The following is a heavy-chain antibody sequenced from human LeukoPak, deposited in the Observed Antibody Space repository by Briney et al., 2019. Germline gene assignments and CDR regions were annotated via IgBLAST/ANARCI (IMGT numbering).Heavy chain of an antibody. J-gene: IGHJ5*02. D-gene: IGHD3-22*01. CDR3: ARAQSATLSYYFDL. CDR2: TWSDGSDK. CDR1: GFSFSNYV. Sequence: PGKSLRLSCAASGFSFSNYVIQWVRQAPGKGLEWVAVTWSDGSDKYYADSVKGRFSISRDNSKNTLYLQMNSLRAEDTALYFCARAQSATLSYYFDLWGQGTLVTVPS. V-gene: IGHV3-33*01.